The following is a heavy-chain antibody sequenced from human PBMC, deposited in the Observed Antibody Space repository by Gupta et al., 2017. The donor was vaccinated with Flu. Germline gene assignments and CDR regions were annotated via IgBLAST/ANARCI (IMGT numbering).Heavy chain of an antibody. CDR2: SSWDGGTT. J-gene: IGHJ6*02. Sequence: VRQAPGKGLEWVSRSSWDGGTTDYADSVKGRFTISRDDSKDSLYLQMNGLRTEDTALYYCAKDVGWDCTNGVCYSFSGMDVWGQGTTVTVSS. CDR3: AKDVGWDCTNGVCYSFSGMDV. V-gene: IGHV3-43*01. D-gene: IGHD2-8*01.